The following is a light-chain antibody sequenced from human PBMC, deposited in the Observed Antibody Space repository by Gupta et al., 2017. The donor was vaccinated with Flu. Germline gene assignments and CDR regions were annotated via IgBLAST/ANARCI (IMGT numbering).Light chain of an antibody. CDR2: DHN. CDR3: SACAGSSICVL. V-gene: IGLV2-11*03. Sequence: SDVGGYNYVSGYQQHPGKAPKVVSDDHNNRPSGVPDRFSGSKSGNTASLTISGLQVEDEADYFCSACAGSSICVLFGGGTKLTVL. J-gene: IGLJ3*02. CDR1: SDVGGYNY.